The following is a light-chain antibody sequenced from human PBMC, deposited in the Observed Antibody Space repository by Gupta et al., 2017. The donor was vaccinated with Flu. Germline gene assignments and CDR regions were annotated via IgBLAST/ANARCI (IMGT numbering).Light chain of an antibody. V-gene: IGKV3-20*01. CDR2: GAS. Sequence: LSLSPGERATLSCRASQSVSSSYLAWYQQKPGQAPRLLIYGASSRATGIPDRFSGSGSGTDFTLTISRLEPEDFAVYYCQQYGSSPPKFTFGPGTKVDIK. CDR3: QQYGSSPPKFT. J-gene: IGKJ3*01. CDR1: QSVSSSY.